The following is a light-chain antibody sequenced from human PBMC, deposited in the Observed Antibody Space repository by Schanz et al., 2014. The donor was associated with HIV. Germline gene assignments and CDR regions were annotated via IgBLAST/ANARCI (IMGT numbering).Light chain of an antibody. CDR2: GAS. CDR1: QSLGSNF. CDR3: QQYHSSPLT. J-gene: IGKJ4*01. Sequence: EIVLTQSPGTLSLSPGERAALSCRASQSLGSNFLAWYQQKPGQAPRLLIYGASSRATGIPDRFSGSGSGTDFTLTITRLEPEDFAVYYCQQYHSSPLTFGGGTKVEIQ. V-gene: IGKV3-20*01.